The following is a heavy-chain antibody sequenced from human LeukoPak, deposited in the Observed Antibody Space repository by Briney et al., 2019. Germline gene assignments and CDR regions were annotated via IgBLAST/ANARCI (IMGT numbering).Heavy chain of an antibody. Sequence: SETLSLTCTVSGGSISSSSYYWSWIRQPPGKGLEWIGEINHSGSTNYNPSLKSRVTISVDTSKNQFSLKLSSVTAADTAVYYCARGTGRRCMDVWGQGTTVTVSS. D-gene: IGHD1-1*01. CDR1: GGSISSSSYY. CDR2: INHSGST. J-gene: IGHJ6*02. CDR3: ARGTGRRCMDV. V-gene: IGHV4-39*07.